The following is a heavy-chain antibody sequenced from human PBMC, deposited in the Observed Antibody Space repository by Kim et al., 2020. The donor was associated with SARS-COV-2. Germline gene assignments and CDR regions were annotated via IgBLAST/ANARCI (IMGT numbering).Heavy chain of an antibody. Sequence: NSNPPLKSRVTLSVDTSKNQFSLKLSSVTAADTAVYYCARWWYNYWYFDLWGRGTLVTVSS. CDR3: ARWWYNYWYFDL. J-gene: IGHJ2*01. V-gene: IGHV4-59*01. D-gene: IGHD2-15*01.